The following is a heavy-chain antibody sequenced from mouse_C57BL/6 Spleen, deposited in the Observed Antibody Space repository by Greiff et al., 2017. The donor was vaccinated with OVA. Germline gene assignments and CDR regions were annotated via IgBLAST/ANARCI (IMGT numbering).Heavy chain of an antibody. CDR3: ARVGYPYTLDY. CDR1: GFTFSDYY. J-gene: IGHJ2*01. CDR2: INYDGSST. D-gene: IGHD2-2*01. Sequence: EVKLVESEGGLVQPGSSMKLSCTASGFTFSDYYMAWVRQVPEKGLEWVANINYDGSSTYYLDSLKSRFIISRDNAKNILYLQMSSLKSEDTATYYCARVGYPYTLDYWGQGTTLTVSS. V-gene: IGHV5-16*01.